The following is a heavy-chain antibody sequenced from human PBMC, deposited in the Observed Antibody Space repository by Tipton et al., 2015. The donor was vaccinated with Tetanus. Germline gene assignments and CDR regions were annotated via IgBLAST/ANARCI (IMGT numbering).Heavy chain of an antibody. D-gene: IGHD3-3*01. CDR3: ARGVAWYTTFGVALNWFDP. CDR2: VYDSGTS. CDR1: GISVSAGRYA. Sequence: TLSLTCAVSGISVSAGRYAWSWIRQPPGKGLEWIGYVYDSGTSHYNPSLGDRVFMSLDRSKDQFSLKLSSVTAADTAVYFCARGVAWYTTFGVALNWFDPWGQGILVTVSS. J-gene: IGHJ5*02. V-gene: IGHV4-30-2*01.